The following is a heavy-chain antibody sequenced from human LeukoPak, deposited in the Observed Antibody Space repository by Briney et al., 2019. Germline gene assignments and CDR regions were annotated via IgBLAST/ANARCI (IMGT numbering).Heavy chain of an antibody. D-gene: IGHD2-2*01. CDR2: INPNSGST. J-gene: IGHJ6*02. Sequence: ASVKVSCKASGYTFTGYYMHWVRQAPGQGLEWMGWINPNSGSTNYAQKFQGWVTMTRDTSISTAYMELSRLRSDDTAVYYCARGYCSSTSCHQPYYYYGMDVWGQGTTVTVSS. V-gene: IGHV1-2*04. CDR1: GYTFTGYY. CDR3: ARGYCSSTSCHQPYYYYGMDV.